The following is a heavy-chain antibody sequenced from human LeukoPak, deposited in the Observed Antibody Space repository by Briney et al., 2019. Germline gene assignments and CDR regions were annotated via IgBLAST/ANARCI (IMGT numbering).Heavy chain of an antibody. CDR2: INHSGST. Sequence: PSETLSLTRAVYGGSFSGYYWSWIRQPPGKGLEWIGEINHSGSTNYSPSLKSRVTISVDTSKNQFSLKLSSVTAADTAVYYCARDHLTRITMVRGGKNWFDPWGQGTLVTVSS. CDR1: GGSFSGYY. CDR3: ARDHLTRITMVRGGKNWFDP. J-gene: IGHJ5*02. V-gene: IGHV4-34*01. D-gene: IGHD3-10*01.